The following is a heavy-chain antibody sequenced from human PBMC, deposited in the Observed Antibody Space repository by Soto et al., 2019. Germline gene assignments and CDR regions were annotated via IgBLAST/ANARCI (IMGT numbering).Heavy chain of an antibody. D-gene: IGHD6-13*01. V-gene: IGHV3-30*18. CDR1: GFSFSAYG. CDR3: AKLDTSGDMPTMAAAENH. J-gene: IGHJ1*01. CDR2: MSYDGSKK. Sequence: QVQLVEFGGGVVQPGGSLRLSCVASGFSFSAYGMHWVRQSPGKGIAWVAVMSYDGSKKYYLDSVKGRFTISRDNSQNTLFLQMNTLRPEDSALYYCAKLDTSGDMPTMAAAENHWGQGTLVTVSS.